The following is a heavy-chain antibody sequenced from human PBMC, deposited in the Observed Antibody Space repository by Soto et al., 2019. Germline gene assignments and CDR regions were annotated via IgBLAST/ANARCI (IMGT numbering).Heavy chain of an antibody. Sequence: EVQLLESAGGLVQPGGSLRLSCAASGFTFSNSAMSWVRQAPGKGLEWVSGIRGGGDSINYADSVTGRFTISRDNSKNTLHLEMNSLRAEDTAAYFCAKVRSGWDFDYWGQGTLVTVSS. V-gene: IGHV3-23*01. CDR2: IRGGGDSI. D-gene: IGHD6-19*01. J-gene: IGHJ4*02. CDR3: AKVRSGWDFDY. CDR1: GFTFSNSA.